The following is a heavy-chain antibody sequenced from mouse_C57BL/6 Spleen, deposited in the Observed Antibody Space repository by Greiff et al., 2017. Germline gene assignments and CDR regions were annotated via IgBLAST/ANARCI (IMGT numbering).Heavy chain of an antibody. CDR2: ISDDGSYT. J-gene: IGHJ1*03. CDR1: GFTFSSYA. V-gene: IGHV5-4*01. Sequence: EVKLVESGGGLVKPGGSLKLSCAASGFTFSSYAMSWVRQTPEKRLEWVATISDDGSYTYYPDNVKGRFTISRDNAKTKLYLQMSHLKSEDTAMSDCARDDGGTYWCFDVWGTGTTVTVSS. CDR3: ARDDGGTYWCFDV. D-gene: IGHD1-1*02.